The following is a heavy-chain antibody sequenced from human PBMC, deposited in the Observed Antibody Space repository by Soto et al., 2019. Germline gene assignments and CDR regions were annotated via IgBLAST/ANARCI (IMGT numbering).Heavy chain of an antibody. J-gene: IGHJ4*02. Sequence: PGGSLRLSCAASGFTFSSYAMSWVRQAPGKGLEWVSAISGSGGSTYYADSVKGRFTISRDNSKNTLYLQMNSLRAEDTAVYYCAKDWEYYDFWSGYSPFDYWGQGTLVTVSS. CDR1: GFTFSSYA. V-gene: IGHV3-23*01. CDR2: ISGSGGST. D-gene: IGHD3-3*01. CDR3: AKDWEYYDFWSGYSPFDY.